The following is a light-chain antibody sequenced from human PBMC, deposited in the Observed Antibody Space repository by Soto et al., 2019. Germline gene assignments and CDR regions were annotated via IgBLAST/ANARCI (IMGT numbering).Light chain of an antibody. Sequence: EIVLTQSPGSLSLSPGERATLSCRASQSVSSTFFAWYQQRPGQAPRLLMYGASSRATGNPERFSGSGSGTDFTLTISRLEPEDFAVYYCQQFDSSVTVGQGTKEQIK. J-gene: IGKJ1*01. CDR3: QQFDSSVT. CDR2: GAS. CDR1: QSVSSTF. V-gene: IGKV3-20*01.